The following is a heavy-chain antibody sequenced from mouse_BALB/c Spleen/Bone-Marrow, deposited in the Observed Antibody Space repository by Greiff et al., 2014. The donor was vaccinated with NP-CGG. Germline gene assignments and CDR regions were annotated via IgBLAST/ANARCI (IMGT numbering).Heavy chain of an antibody. CDR2: INPTNGGT. J-gene: IGHJ1*01. CDR3: TRSNYGYWYFDV. Sequence: QVQLKESGAELVKPGASVKLSCKASGYTFTRYYMYWVKQRPGQGLEWIGEINPTNGGTNFNEKFKSKATLAVDKSSSTASMQLSSLTSEDSAVYYCTRSNYGYWYFDVWGAGTTVTVSS. CDR1: GYTFTRYY. D-gene: IGHD1-1*01. V-gene: IGHV1S81*02.